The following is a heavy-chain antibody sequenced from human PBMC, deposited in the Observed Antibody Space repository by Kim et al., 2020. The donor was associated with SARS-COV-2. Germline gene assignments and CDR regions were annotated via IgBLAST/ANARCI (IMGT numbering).Heavy chain of an antibody. CDR1: GGTFSSYA. J-gene: IGHJ6*02. V-gene: IGHV1-69*04. CDR3: ARSIAVAGVYYYGMDV. Sequence: SVKVSCKASGGTFSSYAISWVRQAPGQGLEWMGRIIPILGIANYAQKFQGRVTITADKSTSTAYMELSSLRSEDTAVYYCARSIAVAGVYYYGMDVWGQGTTVTVSS. CDR2: IIPILGIA. D-gene: IGHD6-19*01.